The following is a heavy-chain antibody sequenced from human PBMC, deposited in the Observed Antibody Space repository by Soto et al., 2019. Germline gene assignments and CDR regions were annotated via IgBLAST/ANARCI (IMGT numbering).Heavy chain of an antibody. CDR3: ARGEGLTGVSLDAFDI. J-gene: IGHJ3*02. V-gene: IGHV4-30-4*01. CDR2: IYYSGST. CDR1: GGSISSGDYY. Sequence: QVQLQESGPGLVKPSQTLSLTCTVSGGSISSGDYYWSWIRQPPGKGLEWIGYIYYSGSTYYNPALKSRVTISVDTSKNQVSLKLSSVTAADTAVYYCARGEGLTGVSLDAFDIWGQGTMVTVSS. D-gene: IGHD7-27*01.